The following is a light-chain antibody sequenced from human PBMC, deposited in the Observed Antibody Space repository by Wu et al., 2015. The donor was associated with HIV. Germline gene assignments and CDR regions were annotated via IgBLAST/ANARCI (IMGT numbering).Light chain of an antibody. V-gene: IGKV3-15*01. CDR1: QSVSSN. CDR2: GAS. Sequence: EIVMTQSPATLSVSPGERATLSCRASQSVSSNLAWYQQKPGQAPRLLIYGASTRATGIPARFSGSGSGTEFTLTISSLQSEDFAVYYCQQYGSSPLIYTFGQGTKLEIK. J-gene: IGKJ2*01. CDR3: QQYGSSPLIYT.